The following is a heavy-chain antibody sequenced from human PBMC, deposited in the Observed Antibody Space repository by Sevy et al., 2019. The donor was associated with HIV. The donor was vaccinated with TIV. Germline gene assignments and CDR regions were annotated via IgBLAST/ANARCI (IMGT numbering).Heavy chain of an antibody. CDR3: VRDYAIAASGTPSAFDI. CDR1: GGSISSYL. V-gene: IGHV1-69*06. D-gene: IGHD6-25*01. CDR2: IIPIIASP. J-gene: IGHJ3*02. Sequence: ASVKVSCKLSGGSISSYLVTWVRQAPGQGLEWMGGIIPIIASPNYAQRFQGRLTITADTSTKTAYMDLSSLSSEDTAVYYCVRDYAIAASGTPSAFDIWGQGTMVTVSS.